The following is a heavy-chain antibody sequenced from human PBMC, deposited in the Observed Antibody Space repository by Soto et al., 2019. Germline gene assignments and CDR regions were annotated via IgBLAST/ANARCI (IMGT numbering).Heavy chain of an antibody. CDR2: ITGGGST. CDR1: GFSFSYA. CDR3: AKDAVYNDGLWLVYD. Sequence: GGSLRLSCVVSGFSFSYAIIWVRQAPGKGQEWVSGITGGGSTEYAASVKGRFTISRDNSKNTVYLQMNSLRAEDTAMYYCAKDAVYNDGLWLVYDWGHGTLVTVSS. D-gene: IGHD2-8*01. V-gene: IGHV3-23*01. J-gene: IGHJ4*01.